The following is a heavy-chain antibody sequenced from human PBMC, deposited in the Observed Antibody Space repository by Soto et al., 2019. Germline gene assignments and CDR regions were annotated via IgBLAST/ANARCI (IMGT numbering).Heavy chain of an antibody. V-gene: IGHV4-30-2*01. Sequence: SSETLSLTCAVSGGSISSGGYSWSWIRQPPGKGLEWIGYIYHSGSTYYNPSLKSRVTISVDRSKNQFSLKLSSVTAADTAVYYWARGSRGVADTRGVWFDPWGEGTLVTVCS. CDR2: IYHSGST. J-gene: IGHJ5*02. CDR1: GGSISSGGYS. D-gene: IGHD2-15*01. CDR3: ARGSRGVADTRGVWFDP.